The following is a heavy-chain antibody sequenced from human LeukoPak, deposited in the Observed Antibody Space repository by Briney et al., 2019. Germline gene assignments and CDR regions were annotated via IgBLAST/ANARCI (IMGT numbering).Heavy chain of an antibody. CDR3: ASDGGAYYDTPSWFDP. CDR2: IYYSGSP. V-gene: IGHV4-39*01. CDR1: GGSISSSSYY. J-gene: IGHJ5*02. D-gene: IGHD3-9*01. Sequence: SETLSLTCTVSGGSISSSSYYWGWIRPPPGKGLEWIGSIYYSGSPYYNPSLKSRVTISVDTSKNQFSLKLSSVTAADTAVYYCASDGGAYYDTPSWFDPWGQGTLVTVSS.